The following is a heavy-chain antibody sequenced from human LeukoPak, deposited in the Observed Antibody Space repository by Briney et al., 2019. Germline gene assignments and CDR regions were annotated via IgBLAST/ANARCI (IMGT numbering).Heavy chain of an antibody. V-gene: IGHV1-69*13. CDR1: GGTFSSYA. J-gene: IGHJ4*02. CDR2: NIPIFGTA. D-gene: IGHD3-16*01. Sequence: SVKVSCKASGGTFSSYAISWVRQAPGQGLEWMGGNIPIFGTANYAQKFQGRVTITADESASTAYMELSSLRSEDTAVYYCARDPVGYDYGDYWGQGTLVTVSS. CDR3: ARDPVGYDYGDY.